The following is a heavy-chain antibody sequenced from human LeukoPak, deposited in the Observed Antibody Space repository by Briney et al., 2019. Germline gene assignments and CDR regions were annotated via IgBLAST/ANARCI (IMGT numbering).Heavy chain of an antibody. CDR1: GFTFSSYS. CDR2: ISSSSSTI. Sequence: GGSLRLSCAASGFTFSSYSINWVRQAPGKGLEWVSYISSSSSTIYYADSVKGRLTISRDNAKNSLYLQMNSLRDEDTAVYYCAREGCNWNDSRFYYYYYMDVWGKGTTVTVSS. J-gene: IGHJ6*03. V-gene: IGHV3-48*02. D-gene: IGHD1-20*01. CDR3: AREGCNWNDSRFYYYYYMDV.